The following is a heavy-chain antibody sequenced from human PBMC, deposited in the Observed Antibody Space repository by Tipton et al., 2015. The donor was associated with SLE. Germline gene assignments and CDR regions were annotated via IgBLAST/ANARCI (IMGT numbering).Heavy chain of an antibody. CDR3: AREIAAAGFEGFDY. Sequence: QLVQSGAEVKKPGSSVKVSCKASGGTFSSYTISWVRQAPGQGLEWMGIINPSGGSTSYAQKFQGRVTMTRDTSTSTVYMELSSLRSEDTAVYYCAREIAAAGFEGFDYWGQGTLVTVSS. J-gene: IGHJ4*02. CDR1: GGTFSSYT. D-gene: IGHD6-13*01. V-gene: IGHV1-46*01. CDR2: INPSGGST.